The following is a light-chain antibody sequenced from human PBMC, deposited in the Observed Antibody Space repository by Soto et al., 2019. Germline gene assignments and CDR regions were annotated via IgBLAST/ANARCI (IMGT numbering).Light chain of an antibody. V-gene: IGKV3-20*01. CDR2: GAS. CDR1: QSVSSSY. J-gene: IGKJ4*01. Sequence: EFVLTQSPGTLSLSPGERATLSCRASQSVSSSYLARYQQKPGQAPRLLIYGASSRATGIPDRFSGSGSGTDFTLTISRLEPEDFAVYYCQQYGSSPLTFGGGTKVDIK. CDR3: QQYGSSPLT.